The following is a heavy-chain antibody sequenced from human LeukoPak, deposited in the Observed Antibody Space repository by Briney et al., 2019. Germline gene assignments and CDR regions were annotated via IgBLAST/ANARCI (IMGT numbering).Heavy chain of an antibody. Sequence: PSETLSLTCTVSGGSISSYYWSWIRQPPGKGLEWLGSIYQSGRTSYSPSLKSRVTMSVDTSKNQFSLKLTSVTAADTALYFCARMGPVISSGALSRYKPYDALEIWGQGTMVTVSS. CDR2: IYQSGRT. CDR1: GGSISSYY. J-gene: IGHJ3*02. V-gene: IGHV4-59*04. CDR3: ARMGPVISSGALSRYKPYDALEI. D-gene: IGHD3-22*01.